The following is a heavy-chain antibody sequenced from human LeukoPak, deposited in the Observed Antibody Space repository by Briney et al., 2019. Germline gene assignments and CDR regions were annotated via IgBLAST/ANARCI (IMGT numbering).Heavy chain of an antibody. Sequence: GASVTVSCKASGGTFSSYAISWVRQAPGQGLEWMGRIIPILGIANYAQKFQGRVTITADKSTSTAYMELSSLRSEDTAVYYCARGPNPYCSSTSCSTYYYYYGMDVWGQGTTVTVSS. J-gene: IGHJ6*02. D-gene: IGHD2-2*01. V-gene: IGHV1-69*04. CDR2: IIPILGIA. CDR3: ARGPNPYCSSTSCSTYYYYYGMDV. CDR1: GGTFSSYA.